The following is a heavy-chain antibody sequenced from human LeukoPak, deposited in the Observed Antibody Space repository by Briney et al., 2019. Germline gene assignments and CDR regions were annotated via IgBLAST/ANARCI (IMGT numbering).Heavy chain of an antibody. CDR2: IRYDGSNK. CDR3: AKDPWARPSFFDY. CDR1: GFTFSSYG. D-gene: IGHD6-6*01. J-gene: IGHJ4*02. Sequence: PGGSLRLSCAASGFTFSSYGMHWVRQAPGKGLEWVAFIRYDGSNKYYADSVKGRFTISRDNSKNTLYLQMNSLRAEDTAVYYCAKDPWARPSFFDYWGQGTLVTVSS. V-gene: IGHV3-30*02.